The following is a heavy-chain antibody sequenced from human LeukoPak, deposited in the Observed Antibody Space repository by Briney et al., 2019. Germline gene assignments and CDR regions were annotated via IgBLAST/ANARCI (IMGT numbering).Heavy chain of an antibody. CDR3: ASNGIVGATTLDY. Sequence: SVKVSCKASGGTFSSYAISWVRQAPGQGLEWMGGIIPIFGTANYAQKFQGRDTITADESTSTAYMELSSLRSEDTAVYYCASNGIVGATTLDYWGQGTLVTVSS. D-gene: IGHD1-26*01. CDR1: GGTFSSYA. CDR2: IIPIFGTA. J-gene: IGHJ4*02. V-gene: IGHV1-69*13.